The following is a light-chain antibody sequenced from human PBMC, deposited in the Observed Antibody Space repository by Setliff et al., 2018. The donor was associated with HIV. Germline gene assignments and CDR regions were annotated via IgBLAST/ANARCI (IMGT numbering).Light chain of an antibody. CDR1: NIGSYS. J-gene: IGLJ1*01. Sequence: SYELTQPPSVSVAPGKTAKISCGGKNIGSYSVHWYQQKPGQAPVLVIYYDSDRPSGIPERFSGSNSGNTATLTISRVEAGDEADYYCQVWDSSSDQAYVFGTGTKVTVL. V-gene: IGLV3-21*04. CDR3: QVWDSSSDQAYV. CDR2: YDS.